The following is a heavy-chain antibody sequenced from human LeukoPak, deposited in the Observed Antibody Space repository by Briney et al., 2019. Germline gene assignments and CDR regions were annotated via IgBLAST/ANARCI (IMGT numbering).Heavy chain of an antibody. CDR3: ARTSEQWLVNDY. CDR1: GGTFSSYA. CDR2: IIPIFGTA. V-gene: IGHV1-69*01. J-gene: IGHJ4*02. D-gene: IGHD6-19*01. Sequence: SVKVSCKASGGTFSSYAISWVRQAPGQGLGWMGGIIPIFGTANYAQKFQGRVTITADESTSTAYMELSSLRSEDTAVYYCARTSEQWLVNDYWGQGTLVTVSS.